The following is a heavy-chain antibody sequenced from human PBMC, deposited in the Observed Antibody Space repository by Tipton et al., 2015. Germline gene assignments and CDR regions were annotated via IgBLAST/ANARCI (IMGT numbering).Heavy chain of an antibody. V-gene: IGHV4-34*01. CDR3: ARGGSPIIEMAYHHYGLDV. J-gene: IGHJ6*02. CDR2: IYHSGTT. CDR1: GGSFYTYY. D-gene: IGHD5-24*01. Sequence: TLSLTCSLSGGSFYTYYGTWIRQPPGQGLEWIGEIYHSGTTNYNPSLRGRFTISLRTSKNQVSLKGDSVTAADTAIYYCARGGSPIIEMAYHHYGLDVWGQGTTVTVSS.